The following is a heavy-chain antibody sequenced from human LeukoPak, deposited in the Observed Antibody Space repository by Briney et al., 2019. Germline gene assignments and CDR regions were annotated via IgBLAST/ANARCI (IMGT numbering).Heavy chain of an antibody. CDR2: IKQDGSEK. CDR3: VRDGRSGWDFDH. V-gene: IGHV3-7*01. CDR1: GFTFSSYW. J-gene: IGHJ4*02. D-gene: IGHD6-19*01. Sequence: GGSLRLSCAASGFTFSSYWMSWVRQTPEKGLEWVANIKQDGSEKYYVDSVKGRFTNSRDNAKNSMFLQMNSLRAEDTAVYYCVRDGRSGWDFDHWGQGTRVTVSS.